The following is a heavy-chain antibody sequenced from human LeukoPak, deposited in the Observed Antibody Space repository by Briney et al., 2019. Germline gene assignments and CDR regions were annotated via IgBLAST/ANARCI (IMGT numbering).Heavy chain of an antibody. D-gene: IGHD6-6*01. Sequence: PGGSLRPSCAASGFTVSSNYMTWVRQAPGKGLEWVSIIYSGGSTYYADSVKGRFTISRDNSKNTLYLQMNSLRAEDTAVYYCAREEGDSSSYGMDVWGQGTTVTVSS. CDR1: GFTVSSNY. CDR3: AREEGDSSSYGMDV. J-gene: IGHJ6*02. V-gene: IGHV3-66*01. CDR2: IYSGGST.